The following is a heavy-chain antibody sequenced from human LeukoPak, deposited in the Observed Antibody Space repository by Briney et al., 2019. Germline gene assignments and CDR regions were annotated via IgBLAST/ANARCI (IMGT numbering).Heavy chain of an antibody. CDR1: GDSISNYY. J-gene: IGHJ4*02. D-gene: IGHD5-12*01. CDR3: ARAEVATICGYDY. Sequence: SETLSLTCTVSGDSISNYYWSWIRQPAGKGLEWIGRIYTSGSTNYNPSLKSRVTMSVDTSKNQFSLKLSSVTAADTAVYYCARAEVATICGYDYWGQGTLVTVSS. CDR2: IYTSGST. V-gene: IGHV4-4*07.